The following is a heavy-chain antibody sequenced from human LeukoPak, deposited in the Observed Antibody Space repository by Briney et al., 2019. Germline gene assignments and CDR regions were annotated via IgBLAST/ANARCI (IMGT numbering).Heavy chain of an antibody. D-gene: IGHD6-19*01. CDR3: ATVDPYSSGWYDY. CDR1: GYTLSELS. CDR2: FDPEDGET. Sequence: GASVKVSCRVSGYTLSELSMHWVRQAPGKGLEWMGGFDPEDGETIYAQKFQGRVTMTEDTSTDTAYMELSSLTSGDTAVYYCATVDPYSSGWYDYWGQGTLLSVSS. V-gene: IGHV1-24*01. J-gene: IGHJ4*02.